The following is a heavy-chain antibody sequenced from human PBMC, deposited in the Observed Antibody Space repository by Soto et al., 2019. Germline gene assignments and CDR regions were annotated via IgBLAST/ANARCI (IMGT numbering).Heavy chain of an antibody. CDR2: ISAHNGNK. CDR3: ARMTNSFDY. V-gene: IGHV1-18*01. D-gene: IGHD4-17*01. J-gene: IGHJ4*02. Sequence: QVQLVQSGAEVKKPGASVKVSCKASGYTFTSYGITWVRQAPGQGLEWMGWISAHNGNKKYAQKVQGRGTMTTHTATSTACMEPRSLRSDDTAGHYWARMTNSFDYWGQGTLFTFSS. CDR1: GYTFTSYG.